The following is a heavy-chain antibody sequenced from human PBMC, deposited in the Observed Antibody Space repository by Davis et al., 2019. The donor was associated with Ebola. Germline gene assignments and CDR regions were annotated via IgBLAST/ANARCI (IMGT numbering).Heavy chain of an antibody. CDR3: ARQGGGSGRLTSFDY. CDR1: GYTFRDYW. V-gene: IGHV5-51*01. D-gene: IGHD1-26*01. J-gene: IGHJ4*02. Sequence: GESLNIYCQCSGYTFRDYWIVGVRQLPATGLEWMGNIYPGDSDTRYSPSFQGQVTFSADKSSTTAYLHWRSLRASDSAMYYCARQGGGSGRLTSFDYWGQGTLITVSS. CDR2: IYPGDSDT.